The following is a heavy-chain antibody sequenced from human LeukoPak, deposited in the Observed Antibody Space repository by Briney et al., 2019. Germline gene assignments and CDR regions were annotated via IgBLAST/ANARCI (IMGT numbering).Heavy chain of an antibody. Sequence: SETLSLTCAVSGYSISSGYYWAWIRQPPGKGLEWIGTIYHTGSTYYTPSLGSRVTISVDTSKNEFSLNLNSVTAADTAVYYCARAGWIITSGIDYWGQGALVTVSS. D-gene: IGHD3-10*01. CDR1: GYSISSGYY. CDR3: ARAGWIITSGIDY. V-gene: IGHV4-38-2*01. CDR2: IYHTGST. J-gene: IGHJ4*02.